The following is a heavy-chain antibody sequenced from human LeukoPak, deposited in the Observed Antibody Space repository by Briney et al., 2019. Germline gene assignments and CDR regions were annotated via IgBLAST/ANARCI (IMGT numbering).Heavy chain of an antibody. CDR1: GGSFSGYY. Sequence: PSETLSLTCAVYGGSFSGYYWSWIRQPPGKGLDWIGEINHSGSTNYNPSLKSRVTISVDTSKNQFSLKLSSVTAADTAVYYCARGLSPRGVGATAPHAFDIWGQGTMVTVSS. CDR2: INHSGST. CDR3: ARGLSPRGVGATAPHAFDI. D-gene: IGHD1-26*01. J-gene: IGHJ3*02. V-gene: IGHV4-34*01.